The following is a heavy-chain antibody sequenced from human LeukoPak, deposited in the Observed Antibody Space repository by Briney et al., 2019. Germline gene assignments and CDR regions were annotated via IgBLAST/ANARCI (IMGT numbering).Heavy chain of an antibody. Sequence: PGGSLRLSCAVSGFTFSAYSMNWVRQAPGKGLEWVSSISSTSDYIYYADSVKGRFTISRDNAKNSLYLQMNSLRAEDTAVFYCARARGFERYCSSTSCYVDYWGQGTLVTVSS. D-gene: IGHD2-2*01. V-gene: IGHV3-21*01. CDR2: ISSTSDYI. CDR3: ARARGFERYCSSTSCYVDY. J-gene: IGHJ4*02. CDR1: GFTFSAYS.